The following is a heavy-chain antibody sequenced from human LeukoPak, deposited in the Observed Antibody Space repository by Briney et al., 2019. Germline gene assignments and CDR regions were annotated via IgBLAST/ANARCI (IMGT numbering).Heavy chain of an antibody. CDR3: ARATRRQKPFDY. CDR1: GFTFSSYS. Sequence: GSLGLSCAASGFTFSSYSMNWVRQAPGKGLEWVSSISSSSSYIYYADSVKGRFTISRDNAKNSLYLQMNSLRAEDTAVYYCARATRRQKPFDYWGQGTLVTVSS. D-gene: IGHD6-25*01. CDR2: ISSSSSYI. V-gene: IGHV3-21*01. J-gene: IGHJ4*02.